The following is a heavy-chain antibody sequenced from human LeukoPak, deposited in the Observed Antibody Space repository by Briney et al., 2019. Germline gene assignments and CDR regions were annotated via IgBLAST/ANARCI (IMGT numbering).Heavy chain of an antibody. CDR3: ARDVPKYFDSVRGSSRYTGYFDY. Sequence: SETPSLTCAVYGGSFSDYYWNWIRQPPGKGLEWIGEINHSGSTNYSPSLKSRVTISVDTPKNQFSLKLSSVTAADTAIYYCARDVPKYFDSVRGSSRYTGYFDYWGQGTLVTVSS. J-gene: IGHJ4*02. CDR1: GGSFSDYY. D-gene: IGHD3-16*02. CDR2: INHSGST. V-gene: IGHV4-34*01.